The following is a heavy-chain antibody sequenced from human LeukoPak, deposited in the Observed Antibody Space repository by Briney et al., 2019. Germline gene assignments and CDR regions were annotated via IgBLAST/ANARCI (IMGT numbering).Heavy chain of an antibody. CDR1: GFTFDDYA. J-gene: IGHJ4*02. V-gene: IGHV3-9*03. D-gene: IGHD3-16*02. CDR2: ISWNSGSI. Sequence: GGSLRLSCAASGFTFDDYAMHWVRQAPGKGLEWVSGISWNSGSIGYADSVKGRFTISRDNAKNSLYLQMNSLRAEDMALHYCAKDWGLRLGELSSTLFDYWGQGTLVTVSS. CDR3: AKDWGLRLGELSSTLFDY.